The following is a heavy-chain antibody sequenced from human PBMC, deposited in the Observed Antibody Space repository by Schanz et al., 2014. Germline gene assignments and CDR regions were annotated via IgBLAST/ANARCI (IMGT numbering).Heavy chain of an antibody. CDR2: INPSSGGT. CDR3: ARGLVRYFAY. D-gene: IGHD2-8*02. V-gene: IGHV1-2*04. CDR1: GYSFGGYY. J-gene: IGHJ4*02. Sequence: QVQLVQSGAEVKKPGASVKVSCRTSGYSFGGYYIHWVRQAPGQGLEWMGKINPSSGGTDYAQNFQGWVSMTSDTSLSTVYLELNRLSSDDTAVYFCARGLVRYFAYWGQGTLVIVSS.